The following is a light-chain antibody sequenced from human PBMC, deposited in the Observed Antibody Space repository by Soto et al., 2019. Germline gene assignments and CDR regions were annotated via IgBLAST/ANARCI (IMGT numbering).Light chain of an antibody. V-gene: IGLV2-14*01. Sequence: QSVLTQPASVSGSPGQSISIYCTGTSSDVGGYNYVSWYQQHPGKAPKLMIYEVSNRPSGVSNRFSGSKSGNTASLTISGLKAEDEADYYCSSYTSSSTLSVVFGGGTKLTVL. CDR2: EVS. CDR1: SSDVGGYNY. CDR3: SSYTSSSTLSVV. J-gene: IGLJ2*01.